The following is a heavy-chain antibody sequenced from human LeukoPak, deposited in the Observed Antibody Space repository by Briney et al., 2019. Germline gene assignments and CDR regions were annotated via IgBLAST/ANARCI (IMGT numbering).Heavy chain of an antibody. Sequence: TGGSLRLSCAVSGFTFSSYEMNWVRQAPGKGLEWVSYMSSGGTTIYYADSVKGRFTISRDNAKNSLHLQMNSLRAEDTAVYYCARGYYGMDVWGQGTTVTVSS. CDR1: GFTFSSYE. CDR2: MSSGGTTI. CDR3: ARGYYGMDV. V-gene: IGHV3-48*03. J-gene: IGHJ6*02.